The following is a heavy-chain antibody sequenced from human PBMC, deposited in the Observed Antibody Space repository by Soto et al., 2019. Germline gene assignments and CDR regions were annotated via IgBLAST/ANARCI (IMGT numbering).Heavy chain of an antibody. CDR2: IYYSGST. Sequence: QVQLQESGPGLVKPSQTLSLTCTVSGGSISSGDYYWSWIRQPPGKVLEWIGYIYYSGSTFYNPSLKSRVTISVDTSKNQFSLKLSSVPAADTAVYYCARERPDGERIDPWGQGTLVTVSS. CDR3: ARERPDGERIDP. CDR1: GGSISSGDYY. D-gene: IGHD6-6*01. J-gene: IGHJ5*02. V-gene: IGHV4-30-4*01.